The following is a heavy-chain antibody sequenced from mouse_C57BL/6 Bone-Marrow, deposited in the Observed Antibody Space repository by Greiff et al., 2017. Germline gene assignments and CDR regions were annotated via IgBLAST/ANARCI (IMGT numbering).Heavy chain of an antibody. CDR3: SRGDSSGYVDY. Sequence: QVQLKQSGPELVKPGASVKISCKASGYAFSSSWMNWVKQRPGKGLEWIGRIYPGDGDTNYNGKFKGKATLPADKASSTAYMQHSSLTSEDSAVYFCSRGDSSGYVDYWGQGTTLTVSS. D-gene: IGHD3-2*02. CDR2: IYPGDGDT. V-gene: IGHV1-82*01. CDR1: GYAFSSSW. J-gene: IGHJ2*01.